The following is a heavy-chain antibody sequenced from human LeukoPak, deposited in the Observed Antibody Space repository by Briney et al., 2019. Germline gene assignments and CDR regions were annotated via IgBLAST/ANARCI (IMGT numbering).Heavy chain of an antibody. V-gene: IGHV5-51*01. CDR3: ARHPDERDGDYGYFDP. J-gene: IGHJ5*02. CDR2: MYPGDSDT. Sequence: GESLKISRKGSGYSFTTYWIGWVRQMPGKGLEWMGIMYPGDSDTRYSPSFQGQVTISADKSISTAYLQWSSLKASDTAMYYCARHPDERDGDYGYFDPWGQGTLVTVSS. CDR1: GYSFTTYW. D-gene: IGHD4-17*01.